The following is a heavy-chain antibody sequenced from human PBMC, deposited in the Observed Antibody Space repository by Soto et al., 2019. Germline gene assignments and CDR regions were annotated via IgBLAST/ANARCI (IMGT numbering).Heavy chain of an antibody. V-gene: IGHV1-69*06. D-gene: IGHD1-1*01. Sequence: QVHLVQSGAEVKSPGSAVKVSCKVSGAGDTFSNYGLNWVRQAPGQGLEWMAGTIPAFGTANYAQKFQGRVTIPADTSRYTAYMERSSLRSDDTAVYYCWRHDKTALPPLDSWGQGTLVSVSS. CDR2: TIPAFGTA. CDR1: GAGDTFSNYG. CDR3: WRHDKTALPPLDS. J-gene: IGHJ4*02.